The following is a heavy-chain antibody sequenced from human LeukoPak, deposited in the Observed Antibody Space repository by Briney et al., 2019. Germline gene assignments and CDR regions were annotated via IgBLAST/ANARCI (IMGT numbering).Heavy chain of an antibody. J-gene: IGHJ4*02. CDR2: ISGSGGST. CDR1: GLTFSSYA. D-gene: IGHD6-13*01. Sequence: GGSLRLSCAASGLTFSSYAMSWVRHAPGEGLEWVSAISGSGGSTYYADSVKGRFTISRDNSKNTLYLQMNSLRAEDTAVYYCAKFGAAGDIDYWGQGTLVTVSS. V-gene: IGHV3-23*01. CDR3: AKFGAAGDIDY.